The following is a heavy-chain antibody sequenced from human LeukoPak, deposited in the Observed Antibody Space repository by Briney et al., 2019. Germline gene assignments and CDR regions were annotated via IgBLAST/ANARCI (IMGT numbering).Heavy chain of an antibody. V-gene: IGHV1-2*02. CDR2: INPNSGGT. J-gene: IGHJ4*02. CDR1: GYTFTGYY. D-gene: IGHD6-13*01. Sequence: ASVKVSCKASGYTFTGYYMHWVRQAPGQGLEWMGWINPNSGGTNYAQKFQGRVTMTTDTSTSTAYMELRSLRSDDTAVYYCARDLDPGIADYFDYWGQGTLVTVSS. CDR3: ARDLDPGIADYFDY.